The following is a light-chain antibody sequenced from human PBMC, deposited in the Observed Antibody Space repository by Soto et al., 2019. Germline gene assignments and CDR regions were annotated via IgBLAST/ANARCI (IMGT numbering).Light chain of an antibody. J-gene: IGLJ2*01. CDR3: AAWDDGLNAVL. Sequence: QLVLTQPPSASGPPGQRVTISCSGSSSNVGRNTVNWYQQLSGAAPTLLIYNTNKRPSGVPDRFSGSKSDTSASLAISGLQSEDEADYYCAAWDDGLNAVLFGGGTKVTVL. CDR1: SSNVGRNT. V-gene: IGLV1-44*01. CDR2: NTN.